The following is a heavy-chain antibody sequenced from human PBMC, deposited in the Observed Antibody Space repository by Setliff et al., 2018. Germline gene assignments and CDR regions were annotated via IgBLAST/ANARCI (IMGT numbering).Heavy chain of an antibody. CDR1: GYNFTSYW. V-gene: IGHV5-51*01. CDR2: IYPGDSDT. Sequence: GESLKISCKGSGYNFTSYWIGWVRQMPGKGLEWMGIIYPGDSDTRYSPSFQGQVTISADKSISTAYLQWSSLKASDTAMYYCARQARGYYYDSSGYYRASPGYYYMDVWGKGTTVTVSS. D-gene: IGHD3-22*01. J-gene: IGHJ6*03. CDR3: ARQARGYYYDSSGYYRASPGYYYMDV.